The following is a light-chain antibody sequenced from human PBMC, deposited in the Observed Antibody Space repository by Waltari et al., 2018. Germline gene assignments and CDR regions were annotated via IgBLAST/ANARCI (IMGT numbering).Light chain of an antibody. V-gene: IGKV1-9*01. CDR2: AAS. CDR3: QLLNSSQWT. J-gene: IGKJ1*01. CDR1: QGISDF. Sequence: TCRASQGISDFIAWYQQKPGKAPKLLIYAASTLQSGVPSRFSGSGSGTDFTLTITSLQPEDVATYYCQLLNSSQWTFGQGTKVDMK.